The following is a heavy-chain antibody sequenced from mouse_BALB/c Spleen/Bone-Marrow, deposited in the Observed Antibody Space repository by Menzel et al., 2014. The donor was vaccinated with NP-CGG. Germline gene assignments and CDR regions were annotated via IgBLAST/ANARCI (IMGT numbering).Heavy chain of an antibody. CDR3: ARSFTTVVATPFDY. V-gene: IGHV2-6-7*01. CDR1: GFSLTGYG. J-gene: IGHJ2*01. CDR2: IWGDGST. D-gene: IGHD1-1*01. Sequence: VKLVESGPGLVAPSQSLSITCTVSGFSLTGYGVNWVRQPPGKGLEWLGMIWGDGSTDYYSVLKSRLNISKDNSKSQVFLKMNSRQTDDTARYYCARSFTTVVATPFDYWGQGTTHTVSS.